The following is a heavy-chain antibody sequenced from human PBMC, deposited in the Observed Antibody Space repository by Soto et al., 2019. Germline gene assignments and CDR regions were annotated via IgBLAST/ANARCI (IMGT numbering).Heavy chain of an antibody. V-gene: IGHV4-59*01. J-gene: IGHJ5*02. Sequence: PSETLSLTCTVSGGSISSYYWSWIRQPPGKGLEWIGYIYYSGSTNYNPSLKSRVTISVDTSKNQFSLKLSSVTAADTAVYYCARVSNFGGHFGVAPWSQGTLVTVSS. CDR3: ARVSNFGGHFGVAP. CDR2: IYYSGST. CDR1: GGSISSYY. D-gene: IGHD3-3*01.